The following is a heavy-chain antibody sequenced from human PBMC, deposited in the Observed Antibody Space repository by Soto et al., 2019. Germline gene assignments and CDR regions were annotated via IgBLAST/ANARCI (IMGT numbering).Heavy chain of an antibody. CDR2: ISGSAGTT. J-gene: IGHJ4*02. V-gene: IGHV3-23*01. Sequence: PGGSLRLSCAASGFNIGGYAMTWVRQAPEKGLEWVSAISGSAGTTYYADSVKGRFTVSRDNSKNTPYLQMNSLRANDTAVYYCANYFGPGLGRFDYWGPGTLVTVSS. CDR1: GFNIGGYA. CDR3: ANYFGPGLGRFDY. D-gene: IGHD1-1*01.